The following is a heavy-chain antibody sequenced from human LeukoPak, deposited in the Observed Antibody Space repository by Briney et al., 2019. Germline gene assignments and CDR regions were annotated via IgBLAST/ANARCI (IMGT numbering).Heavy chain of an antibody. D-gene: IGHD1-7*01. V-gene: IGHV3-48*01. CDR3: ARDSDWNYGDVADY. J-gene: IGHJ4*02. CDR2: ISSSSSTI. CDR1: GFTFSSYS. Sequence: GGSLRLSCAASGFTFSSYSMNWVRQAPGKGLEWVSYISSSSSTIYYADSVKGRFTISRDNAKNSLYLQMNSLRAEDTAVYYCARDSDWNYGDVADYWGQGTLVTVSS.